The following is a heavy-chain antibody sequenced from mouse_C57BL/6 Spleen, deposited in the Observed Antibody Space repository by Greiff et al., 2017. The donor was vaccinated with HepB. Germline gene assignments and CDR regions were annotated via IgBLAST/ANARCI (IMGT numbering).Heavy chain of an antibody. D-gene: IGHD2-12*01. CDR1: GYAFSSSW. Sequence: QLQQSGPELVKPGASVKISCKASGYAFSSSWMNWVKQRPGKGLEWIGRIYPGDGDTNYNGKFKGKATLTADKSSSTAYMQLSSLTSEDSAVYFCARYYTYFDYWGQGTTLTVSS. V-gene: IGHV1-82*01. CDR2: IYPGDGDT. CDR3: ARYYTYFDY. J-gene: IGHJ2*01.